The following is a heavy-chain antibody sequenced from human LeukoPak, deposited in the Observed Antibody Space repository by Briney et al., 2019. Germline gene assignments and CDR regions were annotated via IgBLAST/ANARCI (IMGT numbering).Heavy chain of an antibody. V-gene: IGHV3-30-3*01. D-gene: IGHD2-15*01. CDR1: GFTFSSYA. J-gene: IGHJ4*02. CDR3: ARDPVVVVAATSHFDY. Sequence: PGGSLRLSCAASGFTFSSYAMHWVRQAPGKGLEWVAVISYDGSNKYYADSVKGRFTISRDNSKNTLYLQMNSLRAEDTAVYYCARDPVVVVAATSHFDYWGQGTLVTVSS. CDR2: ISYDGSNK.